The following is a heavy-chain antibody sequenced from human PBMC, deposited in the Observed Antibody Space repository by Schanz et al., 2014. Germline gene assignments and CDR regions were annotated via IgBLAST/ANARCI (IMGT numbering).Heavy chain of an antibody. V-gene: IGHV3-30*03. D-gene: IGHD4-17*01. CDR1: GFTFSSYG. Sequence: QAQLMESGGGVVQPGTSLILSCSVSGFTFSSYGMHWVRQAPGKGLEWVAAMSYDGSIKYYGDSVKGRFTISRDNSKNTLYLQMNTLRAEDTAVYYCARPRFDYGEVDYWGQGTLVTVSS. CDR3: ARPRFDYGEVDY. CDR2: MSYDGSIK. J-gene: IGHJ4*02.